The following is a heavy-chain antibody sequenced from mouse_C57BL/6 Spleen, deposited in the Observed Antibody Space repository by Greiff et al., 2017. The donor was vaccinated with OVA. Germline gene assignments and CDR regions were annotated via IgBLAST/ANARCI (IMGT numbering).Heavy chain of an antibody. V-gene: IGHV1-69*01. CDR2: IDPSDSYT. Sequence: QVHVKQPGAELVMPGASVKLSCKASGYTFTSYWMHWVKQRPGQGLEWIGEIDPSDSYTNYNQKFKGKSTLTVDKSSSTAYMQLSSLTSEDSAVYYCARSEDWFAYWGQGTLVTVSA. CDR3: ARSEDWFAY. J-gene: IGHJ3*01. CDR1: GYTFTSYW.